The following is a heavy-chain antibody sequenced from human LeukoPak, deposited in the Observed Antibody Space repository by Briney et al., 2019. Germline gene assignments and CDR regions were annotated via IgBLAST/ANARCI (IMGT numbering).Heavy chain of an antibody. Sequence: ASVKVSCKASGYTFTGYYMHWVRQAPGQGLEWMGWINPNSGGTNYAQKFQGRVTMTRDTSTSTVYMELSSLRSEDTAVYYCAREPTLPYYYGSGSYYLLRGYYMDVWGKGTTVTISS. CDR3: AREPTLPYYYGSGSYYLLRGYYMDV. V-gene: IGHV1-2*02. J-gene: IGHJ6*03. CDR2: INPNSGGT. CDR1: GYTFTGYY. D-gene: IGHD3-10*01.